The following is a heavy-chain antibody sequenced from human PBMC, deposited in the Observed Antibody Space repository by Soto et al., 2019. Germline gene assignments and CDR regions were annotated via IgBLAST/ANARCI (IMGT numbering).Heavy chain of an antibody. D-gene: IGHD2-2*01. Sequence: NPSETLSLTCTVSGGSISSGGYYWSWIRQHPGKGLEWIGYIYYSGSTYYNPSLKSRVTISVDTSKNQFSLKLGSVTAADTAVYYCARASSSTSTVTWYYFDYWGQGTLVTVSS. V-gene: IGHV4-31*03. CDR3: ARASSSTSTVTWYYFDY. CDR1: GGSISSGGYY. CDR2: IYYSGST. J-gene: IGHJ4*02.